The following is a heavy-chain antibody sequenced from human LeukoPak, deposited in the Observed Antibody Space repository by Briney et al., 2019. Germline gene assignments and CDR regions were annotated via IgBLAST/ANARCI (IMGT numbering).Heavy chain of an antibody. CDR2: VSTGSNYI. V-gene: IGHV3-21*01. Sequence: GGSLRLSCTASGFTFSSYSLNWVRQAPGKGLEWVSSVSTGSNYIYYADSVKGRFTISRDNDKNSLYLQMNSLRVEDTAVYYCARPRYYYDSSEYFQHWGQGTLVTVSS. CDR3: ARPRYYYDSSEYFQH. D-gene: IGHD3-22*01. J-gene: IGHJ1*01. CDR1: GFTFSSYS.